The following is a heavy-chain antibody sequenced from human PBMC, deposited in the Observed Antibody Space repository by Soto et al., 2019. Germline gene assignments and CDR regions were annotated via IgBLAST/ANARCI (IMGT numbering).Heavy chain of an antibody. J-gene: IGHJ4*02. CDR3: AKAYFVRSSEQPDYFDY. Sequence: EVQLLDSGGGLVQPGGSLRLSCAASGFTFSNYAMTWVRQGPGKGLEWVSGISVSGGRSYYADSVKGRFTISRDNSKSTLYLQMNSLRAEDTAVYYCAKAYFVRSSEQPDYFDYWGQGTLVTVSS. CDR1: GFTFSNYA. V-gene: IGHV3-23*01. D-gene: IGHD3-16*02. CDR2: ISVSGGRS.